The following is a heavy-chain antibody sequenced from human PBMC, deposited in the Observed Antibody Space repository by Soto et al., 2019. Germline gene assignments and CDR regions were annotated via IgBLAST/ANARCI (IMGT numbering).Heavy chain of an antibody. CDR3: ARGQESTVVIGYYCGMDV. D-gene: IGHD2-15*01. J-gene: IGHJ6*02. CDR2: IIPIFGTA. V-gene: IGHV1-69*01. Sequence: QVQLVQSGAEVTKPGSSVKVSCKASGGTFSSYAISWVRQAPGQGLEWMGGIIPIFGTANYAQKFQGRVTITADESTSTAYMDLSRLRSEDTAVYYCARGQESTVVIGYYCGMDVWGQGTTVTVSS. CDR1: GGTFSSYA.